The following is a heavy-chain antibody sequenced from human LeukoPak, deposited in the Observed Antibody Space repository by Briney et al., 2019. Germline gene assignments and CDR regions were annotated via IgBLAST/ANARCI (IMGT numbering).Heavy chain of an antibody. V-gene: IGHV3-66*02. CDR1: GFTVSSNY. CDR2: IYSGGST. D-gene: IGHD2-2*01. J-gene: IGHJ3*02. CDR3: ARGGLVPAAARVIGFDI. Sequence: PGGSLRLSCAASGFTVSSNYMSWVRQAPGKGLEWVSVIYSGGSTYYADSVKGRFTISRDNSKNTLYLQMNSLRAEDTAVYYRARGGLVPAAARVIGFDIWGQGTMVTVSS.